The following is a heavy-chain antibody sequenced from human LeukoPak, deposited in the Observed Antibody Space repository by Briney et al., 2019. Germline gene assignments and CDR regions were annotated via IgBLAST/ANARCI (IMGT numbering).Heavy chain of an antibody. CDR2: ISWNSGSI. D-gene: IGHD6-19*01. CDR1: GFTFDDYA. CDR3: AKDIXHGXXWLVXXAFDI. V-gene: IGHV3-9*01. J-gene: IGHJ3*02. Sequence: GGSLRLSCAASGFTFDDYAMHWVRQAPGKGLEWVSGISWNSGSIGYADSVKGRFTISRDNAKNSLYLQMNSLRAEDTALYYCAKDIXHGXXWLVXXAFDIWGXXXMVT.